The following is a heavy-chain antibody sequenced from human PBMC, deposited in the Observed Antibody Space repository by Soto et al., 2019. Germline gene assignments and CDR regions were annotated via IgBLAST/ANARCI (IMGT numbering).Heavy chain of an antibody. V-gene: IGHV4-4*02. CDR2: IYHSGST. CDR3: ASGIAAAGNRHYYYGMDV. D-gene: IGHD6-13*01. Sequence: QVQLQESGPGLVKPSGTLSLTCAVSGGSISSSNWWSWVRQPPGKGLEWIGEIYHSGSTNYNPSLKSRVTISVDKSNNQFSLKLSSVTAADTAVYYCASGIAAAGNRHYYYGMDVWGQGTTVTVSS. J-gene: IGHJ6*02. CDR1: GGSISSSNW.